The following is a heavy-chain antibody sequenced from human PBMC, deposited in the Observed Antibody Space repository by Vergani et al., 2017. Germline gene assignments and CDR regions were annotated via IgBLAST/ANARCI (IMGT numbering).Heavy chain of an antibody. Sequence: EVQLLESGGGLVQPGGSLRLSCAASGFTFSTYAMTWVRQAPGKGLEWVSTISSDGGSTYYADSVKGRFTISRDNSKNTLYLQMNSLRAEDTAVYYCAKCSPCGGSCYSLRVYFDYWGQGTLVTVSS. CDR3: AKCSPCGGSCYSLRVYFDY. J-gene: IGHJ4*02. V-gene: IGHV3-23*01. D-gene: IGHD2-15*01. CDR1: GFTFSTYA. CDR2: ISSDGGST.